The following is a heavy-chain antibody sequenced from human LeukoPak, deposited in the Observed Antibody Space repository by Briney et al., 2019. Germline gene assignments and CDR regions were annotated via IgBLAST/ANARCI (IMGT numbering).Heavy chain of an antibody. CDR1: GSTFSSYG. CDR2: IWYDGSNK. Sequence: GRSLRLSCAASGSTFSSYGMHWVRQAPGKGLEWVAVIWYDGSNKYYADSVKGRFTISRDNSKNTLYLQMNSLRAEDTAVYYCARDLCSSTSCYLRTSGMDVWGQGTTVTVSS. V-gene: IGHV3-33*01. CDR3: ARDLCSSTSCYLRTSGMDV. D-gene: IGHD2-2*01. J-gene: IGHJ6*02.